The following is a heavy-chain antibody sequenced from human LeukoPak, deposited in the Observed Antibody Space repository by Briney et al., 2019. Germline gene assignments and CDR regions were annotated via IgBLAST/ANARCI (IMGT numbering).Heavy chain of an antibody. V-gene: IGHV1-18*01. J-gene: IGHJ5*02. Sequence: GASVKVSCKASGYTFTSYGISWVRQAPGQGLEWMGWISAYNGNTNYAQKLQGRVTMTEDTSTDTAYMELSSLRSEDTAVYYCARIGYCSSTSCPRGWFDPWGQGTLVTVSS. CDR1: GYTFTSYG. D-gene: IGHD2-2*01. CDR2: ISAYNGNT. CDR3: ARIGYCSSTSCPRGWFDP.